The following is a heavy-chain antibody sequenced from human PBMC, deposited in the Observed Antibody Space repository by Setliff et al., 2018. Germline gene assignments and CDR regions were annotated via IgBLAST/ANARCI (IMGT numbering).Heavy chain of an antibody. Sequence: GGSLRLSCVASGFTFNNYWMSWVRQAPGKGLEWVANIKQDGSEKRYVDPVKCRFTISRDNFKNSVYLQMSSLRVEDTAMYYCLSGGRNRPLDFWGRGTLVTVSS. CDR3: LSGGRNRPLDF. D-gene: IGHD2-8*02. CDR1: GFTFNNYW. CDR2: IKQDGSEK. J-gene: IGHJ4*02. V-gene: IGHV3-7*01.